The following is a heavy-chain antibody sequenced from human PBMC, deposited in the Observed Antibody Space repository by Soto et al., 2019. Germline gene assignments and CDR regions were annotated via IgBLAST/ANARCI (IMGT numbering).Heavy chain of an antibody. CDR3: ARDYLVVPHRVIDY. CDR2: IYYSGST. CDR1: GGSISSYY. J-gene: IGHJ4*02. D-gene: IGHD2-2*01. V-gene: IGHV4-59*12. Sequence: SETLSLTCTVPGGSISSYYWSWIRQPPGKGLEWIGYIYYSGSTNYNPSLKSRVTISVDTSKNTLYLQMNSLRAEDTAVYYCARDYLVVPHRVIDYWGQGTLVTVSS.